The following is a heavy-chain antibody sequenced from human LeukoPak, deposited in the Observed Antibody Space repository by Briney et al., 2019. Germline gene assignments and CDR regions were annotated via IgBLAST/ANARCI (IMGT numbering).Heavy chain of an antibody. Sequence: ASVKVSCKASGYTFTSYAMHWVRQAPGQRLEWMGWINAGNGNTKYSQKFQGRVTITRDTSASTAYMELSSLRSEDTAVYYCARDVVPAARGGNWFDHWGQGTLVTVSS. CDR2: INAGNGNT. CDR1: GYTFTSYA. J-gene: IGHJ5*02. V-gene: IGHV1-3*01. D-gene: IGHD2-2*01. CDR3: ARDVVPAARGGNWFDH.